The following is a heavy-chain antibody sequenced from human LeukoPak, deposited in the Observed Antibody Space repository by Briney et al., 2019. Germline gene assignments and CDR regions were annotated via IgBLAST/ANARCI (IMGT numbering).Heavy chain of an antibody. CDR3: AREHYDILTGYDYCDY. CDR1: GGSISSGGYY. V-gene: IGHV4-31*03. D-gene: IGHD3-9*01. J-gene: IGHJ4*02. CDR2: IYYSGSH. Sequence: KPSQTLSLTCTVSGGSISSGGYYWSWIRQHPRKGLEWIGYIYYSGSHYYNPSLKSRVTISVDTSKDQFSLKLSSVTAADTAVYCCAREHYDILTGYDYCDYWGQGTRVTVSS.